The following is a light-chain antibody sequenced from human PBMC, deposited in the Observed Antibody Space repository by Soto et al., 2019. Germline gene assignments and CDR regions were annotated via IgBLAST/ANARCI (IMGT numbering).Light chain of an antibody. CDR1: QSVNSN. Sequence: EIVLTQSPASLSLSPGERATLSCRASQSVNSNLAWYQHKPGQAPRLLIYDASNRATGIPARFSGSGSGTDFTLTVSSLEPEYFAVYYCQHGSDWPTFTFGQGTRLEIK. J-gene: IGKJ5*01. CDR2: DAS. V-gene: IGKV3-11*01. CDR3: QHGSDWPTFT.